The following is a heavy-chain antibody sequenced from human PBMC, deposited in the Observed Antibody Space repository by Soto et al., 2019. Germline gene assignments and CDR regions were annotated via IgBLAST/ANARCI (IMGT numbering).Heavy chain of an antibody. CDR3: ARDLAKGAGSAGFDY. CDR2: INPKSGGT. J-gene: IGHJ4*02. V-gene: IGHV1-2*02. Sequence: GSVKVSFKASGYPFTVYYMHWVRQAPGQGLEWMGWINPKSGGTMYPQKFQGRVTMTWDTSISTAYMALTRLRSDDTAVYYCARDLAKGAGSAGFDYWGQGTMVTVSS. CDR1: GYPFTVYY. D-gene: IGHD1-26*01.